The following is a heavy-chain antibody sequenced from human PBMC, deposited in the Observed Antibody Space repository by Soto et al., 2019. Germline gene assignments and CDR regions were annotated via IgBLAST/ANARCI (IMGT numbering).Heavy chain of an antibody. CDR1: AYIFPSST. D-gene: IGHD4-17*01. Sequence: GASVKVSCKAPAYIFPSSTVSWVRQAPGQGLEWMGWISAYNGNIKDAQKFQGRVTMTTDTSTSTAYMELRSLRSDDTAMYYCAIANYGDNDYWGQGTLVTVSS. CDR2: ISAYNGNI. V-gene: IGHV1-18*01. J-gene: IGHJ4*02. CDR3: AIANYGDNDY.